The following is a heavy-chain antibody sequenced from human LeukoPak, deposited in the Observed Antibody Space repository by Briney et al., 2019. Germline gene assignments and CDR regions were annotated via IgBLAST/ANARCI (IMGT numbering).Heavy chain of an antibody. CDR1: GYTFTSYD. Sequence: GASVKVSCKASGYTFTSYDINWVRQAPGQGLEWMGWISAYNGNTNYAQKLQGRVTMTTDTSTSTAYMELRSLRSDDTAVYYCARDHGGNSGYYFDYWGQGTLVTVSS. CDR2: ISAYNGNT. J-gene: IGHJ4*02. D-gene: IGHD4-23*01. V-gene: IGHV1-18*01. CDR3: ARDHGGNSGYYFDY.